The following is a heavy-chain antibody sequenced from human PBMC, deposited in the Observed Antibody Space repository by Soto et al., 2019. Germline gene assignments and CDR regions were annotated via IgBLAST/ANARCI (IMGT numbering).Heavy chain of an antibody. J-gene: IGHJ4*02. Sequence: QVQLVQSGAEVKKPGASVKVSCKASGYTFTGYYMHWVRQAPGQGLEWMGWINPNSGGTNYAQKFQGWVTMTRDTSISTAYMELSRLRSDDTAVYYCARSRSSWNRGYYFGYWGQGTLVTVSS. CDR2: INPNSGGT. V-gene: IGHV1-2*04. D-gene: IGHD6-13*01. CDR3: ARSRSSWNRGYYFGY. CDR1: GYTFTGYY.